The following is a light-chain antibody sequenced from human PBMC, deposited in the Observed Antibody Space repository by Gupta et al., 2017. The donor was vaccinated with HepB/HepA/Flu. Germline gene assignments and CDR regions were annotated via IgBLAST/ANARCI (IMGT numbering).Light chain of an antibody. CDR1: WSNIGDNT. CDR2: YDD. J-gene: IGLJ3*02. CDR3: AAWDDSLNGLV. V-gene: IGLV1-36*01. Sequence: SVVTQPPSVSEAPRQRVTISCSGSWSNIGDNTVNWYQQLPGKALKLLIYYDDLLPSGVSDRFSGSKSGTSASLTISGLQSEDEADYYCAAWDDSLNGLVFGGGTKLTVL.